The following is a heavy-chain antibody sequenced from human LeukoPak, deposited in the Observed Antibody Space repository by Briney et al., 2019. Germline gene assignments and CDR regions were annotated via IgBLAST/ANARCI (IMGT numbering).Heavy chain of an antibody. CDR3: AREEVVGATWNAFDI. J-gene: IGHJ3*02. CDR1: GYTFTGYY. CDR2: INPNSGGT. V-gene: IGHV1-2*02. Sequence: ASVKVSCKASGYTFTGYYMHWVRQAPGQGLEWMGWINPNSGGTNYAQKFQGRVTMTRDTSISTAYMELSRLRSEDTAVYYCAREEVVGATWNAFDIWGQGTMVTVSS. D-gene: IGHD1-26*01.